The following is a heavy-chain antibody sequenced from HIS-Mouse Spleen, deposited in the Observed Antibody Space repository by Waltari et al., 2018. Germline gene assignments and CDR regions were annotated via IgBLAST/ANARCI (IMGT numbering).Heavy chain of an antibody. CDR3: ARGHDYSNYFDY. CDR2: MNPNSGNT. V-gene: IGHV1-8*01. Sequence: QVQLVQSGAEVKKPGASVKVSCKASGYTFPSYYINWVRQATGQGLEWMGWMNPNSGNTGYAQKFQGRVTMTRNTSISTACMELSSLRSEDTAVYYCARGHDYSNYFDYWGQGTLVTVSS. CDR1: GYTFPSYY. J-gene: IGHJ4*02. D-gene: IGHD4-4*01.